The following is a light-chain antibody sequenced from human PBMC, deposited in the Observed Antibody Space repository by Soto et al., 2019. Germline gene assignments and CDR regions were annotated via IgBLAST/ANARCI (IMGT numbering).Light chain of an antibody. Sequence: QSVLTQPASVSGSPGQSITISCTGTSSGVGGYNYVSWYQQHPGKAPKLMIYEVSNRPSGVSNRFPGSKSGNTASLTISGLQAEDEADYYCSSYTSSSTLVFGTGTKVTVL. CDR3: SSYTSSSTLV. CDR2: EVS. J-gene: IGLJ1*01. V-gene: IGLV2-14*01. CDR1: SSGVGGYNY.